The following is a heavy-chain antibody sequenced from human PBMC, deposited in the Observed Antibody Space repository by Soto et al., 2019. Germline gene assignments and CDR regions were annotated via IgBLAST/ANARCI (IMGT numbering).Heavy chain of an antibody. D-gene: IGHD3-9*01. CDR1: GGPISSAGWY. CDR2: IYYSGSA. J-gene: IGHJ5*02. CDR3: ARVGYDILTGYYNWFDP. Sequence: SETLSLTCTVSGGPISSAGWYWSWIRQHPGKGLEWIGYIYYSGSAYYNPSLKSRVTISADTSKNQFSLKLNSVTAADTAVYYCARVGYDILTGYYNWFDPWGQGTLVTVS. V-gene: IGHV4-31*03.